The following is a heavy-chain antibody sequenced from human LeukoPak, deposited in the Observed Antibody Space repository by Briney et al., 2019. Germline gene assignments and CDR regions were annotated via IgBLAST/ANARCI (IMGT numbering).Heavy chain of an antibody. V-gene: IGHV4-59*01. J-gene: IGHJ6*03. CDR2: IYYSGST. CDR1: GGSMRSYY. CDR3: ARGRRDTAMIIYYYYYYMDV. Sequence: SETLSLTCTVSGGSMRSYYWSWIRQPPGKGLEWIGYIYYSGSTNYNPSLKSRVTILVDTSKNQFSLKLGSVTAADTAVYYCARGRRDTAMIIYYYYYYMDVWGKGTTVTISS. D-gene: IGHD5-18*01.